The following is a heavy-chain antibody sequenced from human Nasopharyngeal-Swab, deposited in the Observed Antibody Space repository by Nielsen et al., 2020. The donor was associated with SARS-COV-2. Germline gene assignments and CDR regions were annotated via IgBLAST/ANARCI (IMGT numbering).Heavy chain of an antibody. D-gene: IGHD3-3*01. CDR2: ISSSYI. CDR3: ARDGLDYDFWSAYFMDV. Sequence: GGSLRLSCAASGFTFNNYNFNWVRQAPGKGLEWVSSISSSYIYYADSVKGRLTISRDNAKNSLYLQMNSLRAEDTAVYYCARDGLDYDFWSAYFMDVWGQGTTVTVSS. CDR1: GFTFNNYN. J-gene: IGHJ6*02. V-gene: IGHV3-21*01.